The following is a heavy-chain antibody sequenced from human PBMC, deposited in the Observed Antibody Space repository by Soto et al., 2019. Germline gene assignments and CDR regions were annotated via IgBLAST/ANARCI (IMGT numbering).Heavy chain of an antibody. Sequence: QVQLVQSGAEVKKPGASVKVSCKASGYTFTSYGISWVRQAPGQGLEWMGWISAYNGNTNYAQKLQGRVTMTTDTSTSTAYMELRSRRSDDTAVYYCARGNYDYVWGSYRYYFDYWGQGTLVTVSS. J-gene: IGHJ4*02. CDR1: GYTFTSYG. D-gene: IGHD3-16*02. V-gene: IGHV1-18*01. CDR3: ARGNYDYVWGSYRYYFDY. CDR2: ISAYNGNT.